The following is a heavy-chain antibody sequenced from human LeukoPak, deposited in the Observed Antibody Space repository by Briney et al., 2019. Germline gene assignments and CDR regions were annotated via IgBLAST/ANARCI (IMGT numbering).Heavy chain of an antibody. CDR1: GFTVNSNY. CDR2: IYSGGST. Sequence: PGGSLRFSCAASGFTVNSNYMSWVRQAPGKGLEWVSVIYSGGSTYYADSVKGRFTISRDNSKNTLYLQMNSLRAEDTAVYYCASMYFSQYLQHWGQGTLVTVSS. CDR3: ASMYFSQYLQH. D-gene: IGHD2-8*01. J-gene: IGHJ1*01. V-gene: IGHV3-53*01.